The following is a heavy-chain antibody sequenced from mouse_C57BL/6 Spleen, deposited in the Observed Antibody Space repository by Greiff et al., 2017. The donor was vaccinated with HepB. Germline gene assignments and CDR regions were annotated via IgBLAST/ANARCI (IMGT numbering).Heavy chain of an antibody. V-gene: IGHV5-17*01. J-gene: IGHJ1*03. D-gene: IGHD2-4*01. CDR1: GFTFSDYG. CDR3: ARRRDYDGDFDV. CDR2: ISSGSSTI. Sequence: EVMLVESGGGLVKPGGSLKLSCAASGFTFSDYGMHWVRQAPEKGLEWVAYISSGSSTIYYADTVKGRFTISRDNAKNTLFLQMTSLRSEDTAMYYCARRRDYDGDFDVWGTGTTVTVSS.